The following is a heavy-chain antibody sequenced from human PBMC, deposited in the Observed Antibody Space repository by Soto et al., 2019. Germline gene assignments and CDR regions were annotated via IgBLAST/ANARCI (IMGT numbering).Heavy chain of an antibody. CDR3: AMSYYYGSGSYYHYGMDV. V-gene: IGHV3-48*02. CDR1: GFTFSSYS. J-gene: IGHJ6*02. Sequence: EVQLVESGGGLVQPGGSLRLSCAASGFTFSSYSMNWVRQAPGKGLEWVSYISSSSSTIYYADSVKGRFTISRDNAKNSLYLQMNSRRDEDTAVYYCAMSYYYGSGSYYHYGMDVWGQGTTVTVSS. D-gene: IGHD3-10*01. CDR2: ISSSSSTI.